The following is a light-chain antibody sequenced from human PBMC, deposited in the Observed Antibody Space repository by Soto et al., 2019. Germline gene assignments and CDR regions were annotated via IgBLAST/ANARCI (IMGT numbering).Light chain of an antibody. V-gene: IGKV1-5*03. Sequence: DIQMTQSPSTLSGSVGDRVTITCRASQTISSWLAWYQQKPGKAPKLLIYKASTLKSGVPSRFSGSGSGTEFTLTISSRQPDDFANYYCQLYNSYSEAFGQGTKVELK. CDR3: QLYNSYSEA. CDR1: QTISSW. CDR2: KAS. J-gene: IGKJ1*01.